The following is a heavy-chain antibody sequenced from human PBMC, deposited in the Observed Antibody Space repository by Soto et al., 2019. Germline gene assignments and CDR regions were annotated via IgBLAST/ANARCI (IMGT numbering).Heavy chain of an antibody. CDR3: ARGGHVVVVTAALDY. CDR1: GYTFTSYA. V-gene: IGHV1-3*01. Sequence: ASVKVSCKASGYTFTSYAMHWVRQAPGQRLEWMGWINAGNGNTKYSQKFQGRVTITRDTSASTAYMELTSLTSDDTAIYYCARGGHVVVVTAALDYWGQGTLVTVSS. J-gene: IGHJ4*02. CDR2: INAGNGNT. D-gene: IGHD2-21*02.